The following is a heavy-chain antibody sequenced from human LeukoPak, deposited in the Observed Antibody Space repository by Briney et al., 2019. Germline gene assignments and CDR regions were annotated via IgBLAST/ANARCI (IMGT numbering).Heavy chain of an antibody. CDR2: ISSSSSYI. CDR3: ARASDYYDFKDWFDP. V-gene: IGHV3-21*01. D-gene: IGHD3-3*01. CDR1: GFTFSSYS. J-gene: IGHJ5*02. Sequence: GGSLRLPCAASGFTFSSYSMNWVRQAPGKGLEWVSSISSSSSYIYYADSVKGRFTISRDNAKNSLYLQMNSLRAEDTAVYYCARASDYYDFKDWFDPWGQGTLVTVSS.